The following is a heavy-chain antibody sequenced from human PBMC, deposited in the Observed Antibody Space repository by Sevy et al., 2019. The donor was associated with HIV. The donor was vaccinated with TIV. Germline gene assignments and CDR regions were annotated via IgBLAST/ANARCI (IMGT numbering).Heavy chain of an antibody. D-gene: IGHD1-20*01. CDR2: IYYSGST. CDR1: GGSISSSSYY. Sequence: SETLSLTFTVSGGSISSSSYYWGWIRQPPGKGLEWIGSIYYSGSTYYNPSLKSRVTISVDTSKNPFSLKLSSVTAADTGVYYCARRMVITGTTAGGYFDYWGQGTLVTVSS. V-gene: IGHV4-39*01. J-gene: IGHJ4*02. CDR3: ARRMVITGTTAGGYFDY.